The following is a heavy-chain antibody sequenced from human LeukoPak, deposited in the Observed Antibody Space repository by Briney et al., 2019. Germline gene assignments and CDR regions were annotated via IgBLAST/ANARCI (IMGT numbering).Heavy chain of an antibody. J-gene: IGHJ4*02. D-gene: IGHD3-9*01. CDR3: AKDLSLTGYYPAYYFDY. Sequence: VASVKVSCKASGGTFSSYAISWVRQAPGQGLGWMGRIIPILGIANYAQKFQGRVTITADKSTSTAYMELSSLRSEDTAVYYCAKDLSLTGYYPAYYFDYWGQGTLVTVSS. V-gene: IGHV1-69*04. CDR1: GGTFSSYA. CDR2: IIPILGIA.